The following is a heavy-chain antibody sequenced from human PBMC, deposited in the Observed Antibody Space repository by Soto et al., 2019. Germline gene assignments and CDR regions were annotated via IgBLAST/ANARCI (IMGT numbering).Heavy chain of an antibody. Sequence: QVQLVESGGGVVQPGPSLRLSCEAPGFTFSGFGMHWAGQAPGKGREWVAVIWNDGSKKYYADCVKGRFTISRDNSKNALYLQMNSLRAEDTAVYYCARGRGGSYGGNSAHFDIWGQGTLVTVSS. D-gene: IGHD4-17*01. CDR2: IWNDGSKK. CDR3: ARGRGGSYGGNSAHFDI. V-gene: IGHV3-33*01. CDR1: GFTFSGFG. J-gene: IGHJ3*02.